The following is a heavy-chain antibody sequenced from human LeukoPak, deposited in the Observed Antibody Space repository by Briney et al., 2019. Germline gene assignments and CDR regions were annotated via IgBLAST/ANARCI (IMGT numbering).Heavy chain of an antibody. CDR2: VHYSGST. Sequence: SETLSLTCTVSGGTISSYYWNWIRQPPGKGLEWIGYVHYSGSTKYNPSLKSRVTISVDTSKNQFSLKLSSVTAADTTVYYCARWYSSGWAFDYWGQGTLVTVSS. V-gene: IGHV4-59*08. CDR1: GGTISSYY. J-gene: IGHJ4*02. D-gene: IGHD6-19*01. CDR3: ARWYSSGWAFDY.